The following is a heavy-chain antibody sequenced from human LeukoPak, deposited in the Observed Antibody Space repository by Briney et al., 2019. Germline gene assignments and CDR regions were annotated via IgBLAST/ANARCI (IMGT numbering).Heavy chain of an antibody. CDR1: GGSISSGGYS. J-gene: IGHJ6*02. CDR2: IYHSGST. D-gene: IGHD3-10*01. Sequence: SQTLSLTCAVSGGSISSGGYSWSWIRQPPGKGLEWIGYIYHSGSTYYNPSLKSRVTISVDRSKNQFSLKLSSVTAADTAVYYCAGDRYGYGSGTYGMDVWGQGTTVTVSS. CDR3: AGDRYGYGSGTYGMDV. V-gene: IGHV4-30-2*01.